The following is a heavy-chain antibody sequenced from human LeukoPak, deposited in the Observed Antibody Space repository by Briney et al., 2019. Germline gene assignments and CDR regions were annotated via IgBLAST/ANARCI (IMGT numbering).Heavy chain of an antibody. CDR1: GDSISSSNW. D-gene: IGHD1-26*01. CDR2: IYHSGST. V-gene: IGHV4-4*02. Sequence: SETLSLTCAVSGDSISSSNWWSWVRLPPGKGLEWIGEIYHSGSTNYNPSLKGRVTISVDKSKNQFSLMLSSVTAADTALYYCARLPYSGSYFVYWGQGTLVTVSS. J-gene: IGHJ4*02. CDR3: ARLPYSGSYFVY.